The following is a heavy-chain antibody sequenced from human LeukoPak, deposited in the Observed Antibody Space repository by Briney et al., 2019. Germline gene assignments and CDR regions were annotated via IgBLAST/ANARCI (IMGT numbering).Heavy chain of an antibody. D-gene: IGHD6-13*01. CDR2: IIPILGIA. J-gene: IGHJ4*02. V-gene: IGHV1-69*04. CDR1: GGTFSSYA. CDR3: ARDVAAAGREDY. Sequence: ASVKVSCKASGGTFSSYAISWVRQAPGQGLEWMGRIIPILGIANYAQKFQGRVTITADKSTSTAYMELSSLRSEDTAVYYCARDVAAAGREDYWGQGTLVTVSS.